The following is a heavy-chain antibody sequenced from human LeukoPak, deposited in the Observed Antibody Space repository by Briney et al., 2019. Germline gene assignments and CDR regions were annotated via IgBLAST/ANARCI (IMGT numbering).Heavy chain of an antibody. CDR2: IYPGDSDT. CDR1: GYSFTSYW. V-gene: IGHV5-51*01. D-gene: IGHD3-10*01. Sequence: GESLKISCKGSGYSFTSYWIGWVRQMPGKGLEWMGIIYPGDSDTRYSPSFQGQVTISADKSISTAYLQWSSLKASDTAMYYCARHMVPRSRTYYFDYWGQGTLVTVSS. J-gene: IGHJ4*02. CDR3: ARHMVPRSRTYYFDY.